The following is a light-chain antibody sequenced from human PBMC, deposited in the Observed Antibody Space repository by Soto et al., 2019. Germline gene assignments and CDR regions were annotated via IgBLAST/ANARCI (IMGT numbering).Light chain of an antibody. J-gene: IGLJ1*01. CDR2: QVS. Sequence: QSVLTQPPSASGSPGQSVTISCTGTSSDVGAYKFVSWYQQYPGQAPRLIIYQVSKRPSGVPDRFSGSKSGNTASLTISGLQAEDEADYFCNSYAGTSTFGYVFGTGTKVTV. V-gene: IGLV2-8*01. CDR1: SSDVGAYKF. CDR3: NSYAGTSTFGYV.